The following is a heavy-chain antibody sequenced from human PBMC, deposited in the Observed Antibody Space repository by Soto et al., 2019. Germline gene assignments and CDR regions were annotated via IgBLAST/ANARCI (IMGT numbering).Heavy chain of an antibody. J-gene: IGHJ3*02. Sequence: QLQLQESGPGLLKSSETLYLPCNVPGDSFRSSIYYWPWIRQPPAKALEWMGSTYYSWSTYENPCLQSRVTISVDTSKSAFAMRVSFSSAAATSVLYFGRGELELHLWELSFHFRCGAVDI. CDR2: TYYSWST. V-gene: IGHV4-39*01. CDR1: GDSFRSSIYY. CDR3: GRGELELHLWELSFHFRCGAVDI. D-gene: IGHD3-16*02.